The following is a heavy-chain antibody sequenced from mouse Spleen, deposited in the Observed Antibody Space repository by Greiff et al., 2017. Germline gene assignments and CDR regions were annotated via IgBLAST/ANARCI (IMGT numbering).Heavy chain of an antibody. CDR1: GFTFSSYY. V-gene: IGHV5-9*04. CDR3: ARERDGSFAY. J-gene: IGHJ3*01. CDR2: ISSGGGST. Sequence: EVKLMESGGGLVKLGGSLKLSCAASGFTFSSYYMSWVRQTPEKRLEWVATISSGGGSTYYPDSVKGRFTISRDNAKNTLYLQMSSLNSEDTAVYYCARERDGSFAYWGQGTLVTVSA. D-gene: IGHD2-3*01.